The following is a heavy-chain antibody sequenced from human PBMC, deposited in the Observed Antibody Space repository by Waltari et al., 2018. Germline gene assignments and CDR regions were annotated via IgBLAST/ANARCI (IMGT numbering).Heavy chain of an antibody. CDR2: INPDGSDI. J-gene: IGHJ4*02. D-gene: IGHD4-4*01. CDR1: GIPLSTYW. CDR3: TRLATELADY. V-gene: IGHV3-74*01. Sequence: EVQLVESGGGLVQPGGSLSLSCPASGIPLSTYWMVWVRQVAGKGLMWVSKINPDGSDISYADSVKGRFTISRDNAKNTLYLQMNSLRAEDTALYFCTRLATELADYWGQGTLVTVSS.